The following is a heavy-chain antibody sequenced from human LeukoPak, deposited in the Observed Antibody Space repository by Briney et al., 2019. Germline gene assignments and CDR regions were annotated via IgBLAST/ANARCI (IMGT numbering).Heavy chain of an antibody. V-gene: IGHV3-43*02. CDR1: GFTFDDYG. J-gene: IGHJ4*02. CDR2: ISGDGGST. Sequence: PGGSLRLSCAASGFTFDDYGMHWVRQTPGKGLEWVSLISGDGGSTYYADSVKGRFTISRDNSKNSLYLQMNSLTTEDTALYYCANVLGYCSGGYCYSSDYWGQGTLVTVSS. CDR3: ANVLGYCSGGYCYSSDY. D-gene: IGHD2-15*01.